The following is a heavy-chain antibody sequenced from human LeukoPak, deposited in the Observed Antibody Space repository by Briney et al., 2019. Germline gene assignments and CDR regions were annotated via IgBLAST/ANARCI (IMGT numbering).Heavy chain of an antibody. D-gene: IGHD3-16*01. V-gene: IGHV3-30*04. CDR1: GFTFRNYA. J-gene: IGHJ5*02. CDR3: AKGDKMLTWRRTYNRFDP. Sequence: GGSLRLSCAASGFTFRNYAIHWVRQAPGKGLEWVAVVSYDGSYKDYADSVKGRFTISRDNSRNTLYLQMNSLRAEDTAVYFCAKGDKMLTWRRTYNRFDPWGQGTLVTVSS. CDR2: VSYDGSYK.